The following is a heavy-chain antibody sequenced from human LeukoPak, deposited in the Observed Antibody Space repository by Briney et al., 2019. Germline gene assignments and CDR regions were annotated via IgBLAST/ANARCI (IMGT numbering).Heavy chain of an antibody. CDR1: GFTFSSYA. J-gene: IGHJ4*02. V-gene: IGHV3-23*01. CDR3: AKSEAIAVETPFDY. Sequence: PGGSLRLSCAASGFTFSSYAMSWVSQAPGKGLEWVSAISGSGGSTYYADSVKGRFTISRDNSKNTLYLQMNSLRAEDTAVYYCAKSEAIAVETPFDYWGQGTLVTVSS. D-gene: IGHD6-19*01. CDR2: ISGSGGST.